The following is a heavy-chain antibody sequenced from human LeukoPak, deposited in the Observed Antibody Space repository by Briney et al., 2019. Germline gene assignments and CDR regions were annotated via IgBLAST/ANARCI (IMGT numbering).Heavy chain of an antibody. CDR2: INHNCGGT. CDR1: GYTFTGYY. CDR3: AISPVSPMNWFDP. J-gene: IGHJ5*02. V-gene: IGHV1-2*02. Sequence: ASVKVSCKASGYTFTGYYMHWVRQAPGQGLEWMGWINHNCGGTNYAQKFQGSVTMTRDTSISPAYMEPSRLRSDDAAVYYCAISPVSPMNWFDPWGQGTLVTVSS.